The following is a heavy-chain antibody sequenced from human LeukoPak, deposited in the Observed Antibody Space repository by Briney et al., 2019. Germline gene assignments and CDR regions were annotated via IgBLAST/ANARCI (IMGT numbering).Heavy chain of an antibody. D-gene: IGHD6-13*01. CDR2: INPNSGGT. J-gene: IGHJ4*02. V-gene: IGHV1-2*02. CDR1: GYTFTGYY. CDR3: ARDQHSSSWRIYY. Sequence: GASVKVSCKASGYTFTGYYMNWVRQAPGQGLEWMGWINPNSGGTNYAQKFQGRVTMTGDTSISTAYMELRRLRSDDTAVYYCARDQHSSSWRIYYWGQGTLVTVSS.